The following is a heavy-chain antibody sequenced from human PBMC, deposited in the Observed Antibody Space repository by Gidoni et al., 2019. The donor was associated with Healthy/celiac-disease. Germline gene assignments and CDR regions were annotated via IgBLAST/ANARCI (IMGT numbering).Heavy chain of an antibody. CDR2: ISGSGCST. CDR3: AKDRVAARPTNWFDP. J-gene: IGHJ5*02. D-gene: IGHD6-6*01. Sequence: EVQLLESGGGLVQPGGSLRLSCAASGFTFSRYAMSWVRQAPGKGLEWVSAISGSGCSTYYADSVKGRFPISRDNAKNTLYLQMNSLRAEDTAVYYCAKDRVAARPTNWFDPWGQGTLVTVSS. CDR1: GFTFSRYA. V-gene: IGHV3-23*01.